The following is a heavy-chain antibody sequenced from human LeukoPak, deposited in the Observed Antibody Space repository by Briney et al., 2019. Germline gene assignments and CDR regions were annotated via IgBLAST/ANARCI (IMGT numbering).Heavy chain of an antibody. CDR3: AKRDPSPDAFDI. V-gene: IGHV3-48*01. CDR2: ISTSSSTI. CDR1: GFTFSSYS. Sequence: GGSLRLSCAASGFTFSSYSMNWVRQAPGKGLEWVSYISTSSSTIYYADSVKGRFTISRDNSKNTLYLQMNSLRAEDTAVYYCAKRDPSPDAFDIWGQGTMVTVSS. J-gene: IGHJ3*02.